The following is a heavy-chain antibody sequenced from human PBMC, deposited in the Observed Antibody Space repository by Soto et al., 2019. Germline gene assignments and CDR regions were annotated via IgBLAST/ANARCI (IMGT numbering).Heavy chain of an antibody. CDR2: IYYSGST. Sequence: QVQLQESGPGLVKPSQTLSLTCTVSGGSISSGGYYWSWIRQHPGKGLEWIGYIYYSGSTYYNPSLKGRVTVSVDTSKNQFSRRLSSVTAADTAVYYCARGQGTGYCSGGSCHIDYWGQGTLVTVSS. D-gene: IGHD2-15*01. CDR3: ARGQGTGYCSGGSCHIDY. V-gene: IGHV4-31*03. CDR1: GGSISSGGYY. J-gene: IGHJ4*02.